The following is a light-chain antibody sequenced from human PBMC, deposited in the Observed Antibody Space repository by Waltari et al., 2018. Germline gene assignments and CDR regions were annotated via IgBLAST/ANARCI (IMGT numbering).Light chain of an antibody. J-gene: IGKJ1*01. Sequence: DIQITQSPSSLSASVGDRVTITCRASQSISTYLNWYQQKPGKAPKLLIFAAASLQSEVPSRFRGSASERDFTLIISSLRPEDFAAYYFQQTYNHFPTFGQGT. CDR1: QSISTY. CDR2: AAA. V-gene: IGKV1-39*01. CDR3: QQTYNHFPT.